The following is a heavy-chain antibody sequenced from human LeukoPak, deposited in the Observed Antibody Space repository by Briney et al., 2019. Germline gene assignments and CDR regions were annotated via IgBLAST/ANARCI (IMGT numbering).Heavy chain of an antibody. CDR1: GFTFSSYA. J-gene: IGHJ4*02. V-gene: IGHV3-23*01. CDR3: ARGHNDY. Sequence: GGSLRLSCAASGFTFSSYAMTWVRQAPGKGLGWVSLISGSGGNTYYADSVKGRFTISRDNAKNSLYLQMNSLRAEDTAVYYCARGHNDYWGQGTLVTVSS. CDR2: ISGSGGNT.